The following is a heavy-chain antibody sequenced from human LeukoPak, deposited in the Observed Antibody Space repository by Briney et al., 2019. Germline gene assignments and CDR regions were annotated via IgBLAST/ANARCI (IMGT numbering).Heavy chain of an antibody. J-gene: IGHJ3*02. CDR2: IYWDDDK. CDR1: GFSLSTSGVG. V-gene: IGHV2-5*02. Sequence: SGPTLLKPTQTLTLTCTFSGFSLSTSGVGVGWIRQPPGKALEWLALIYWDDDKRYSPSLKSRLTITKDTSKNQVVLTMTNMDPVDTATYYCAHRGEKQQLVKDGAFDIWGQGTMVTVSS. CDR3: AHRGEKQQLVKDGAFDI. D-gene: IGHD6-13*01.